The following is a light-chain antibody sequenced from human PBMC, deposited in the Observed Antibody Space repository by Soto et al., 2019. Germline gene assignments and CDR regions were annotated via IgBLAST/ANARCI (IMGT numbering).Light chain of an antibody. CDR3: SSYTSSNTLV. Sequence: QSVLTQPASVSGSPGQSITISCTGTSRDVGLYNYVSWYQQHPGKAPKLMIYDVSYRPSGVSNRFSGSKSGNTASLTISGLQAEDEANYYCSSYTSSNTLVFGGGTKLTVL. J-gene: IGLJ2*01. CDR2: DVS. CDR1: SRDVGLYNY. V-gene: IGLV2-14*01.